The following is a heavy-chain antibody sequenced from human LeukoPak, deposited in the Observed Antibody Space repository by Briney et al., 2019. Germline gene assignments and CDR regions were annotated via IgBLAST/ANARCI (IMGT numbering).Heavy chain of an antibody. Sequence: GGSLRLSCAASGFTFDDYAMHWVRQAPGKGLEWVSGISWNSGGIGYADSVKGRFTISRDNSKNTLYLQMNSLRAEDTAVYYCARAMDTAMVPGYWGQGTLVTVSS. CDR2: ISWNSGGI. D-gene: IGHD5-18*01. V-gene: IGHV3-9*01. J-gene: IGHJ4*02. CDR3: ARAMDTAMVPGY. CDR1: GFTFDDYA.